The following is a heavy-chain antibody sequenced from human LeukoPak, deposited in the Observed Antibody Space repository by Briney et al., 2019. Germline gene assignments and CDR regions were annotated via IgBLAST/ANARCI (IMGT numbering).Heavy chain of an antibody. V-gene: IGHV3-33*01. CDR1: GFTFSTYG. Sequence: GGSLRLSCAASGFTFSTYGMHWVRQAPGKGLEWVSVIWYDGSSKYYADSVKGRFTISRDNAKNSLYLQMNSLRAEDTAVYYCARSGLETRRDAFHIWGQGTMVTVSS. CDR2: IWYDGSSK. D-gene: IGHD3-10*01. CDR3: ARSGLETRRDAFHI. J-gene: IGHJ3*02.